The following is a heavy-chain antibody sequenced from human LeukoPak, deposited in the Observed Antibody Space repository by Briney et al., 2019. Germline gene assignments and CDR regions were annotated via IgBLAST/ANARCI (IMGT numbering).Heavy chain of an antibody. D-gene: IGHD2-2*01. CDR3: ARLVVPAARGDYYYYGMDV. Sequence: GSSVKVSCKASGGTFSRYANSWVRQAPGQGLEWMGGIIPIFGTPNYAQKFQGRVTITADKTTSTVYMDVSSLRSEDTGVYYCARLVVPAARGDYYYYGMDVWGKGTTVIVSS. CDR1: GGTFSRYA. J-gene: IGHJ6*04. V-gene: IGHV1-69*06. CDR2: IIPIFGTP.